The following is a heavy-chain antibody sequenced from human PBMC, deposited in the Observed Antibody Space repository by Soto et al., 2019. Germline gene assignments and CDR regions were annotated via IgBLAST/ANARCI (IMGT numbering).Heavy chain of an antibody. Sequence: PSETLSLTCTVSGGSISSGGYYWSWIRQHPGKGLEWIGYIYYSGSTYYNPSLKSRVTISVDTSKIQFFLKLSSVISSDTAVYYCARGEVVVAAHFWGQGTLVTVSS. CDR1: GGSISSGGYY. CDR2: IYYSGST. J-gene: IGHJ4*02. CDR3: ARGEVVVAAHF. V-gene: IGHV4-31*03. D-gene: IGHD2-15*01.